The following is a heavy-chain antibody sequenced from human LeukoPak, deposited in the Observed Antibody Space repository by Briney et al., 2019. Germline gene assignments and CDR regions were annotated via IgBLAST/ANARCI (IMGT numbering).Heavy chain of an antibody. Sequence: GGSLRLSCAASGFIFSSYGMHWVRQAPGKGLEWVAFIRYDGSNKYYADSVKGRFTVSRDNSKNTLYLQMDSLRAEDTAVYHCAKGIAVAGGYYYYYMDVWGKGTTVTVSS. D-gene: IGHD6-19*01. J-gene: IGHJ6*03. V-gene: IGHV3-30*02. CDR3: AKGIAVAGGYYYYYMDV. CDR2: IRYDGSNK. CDR1: GFIFSSYG.